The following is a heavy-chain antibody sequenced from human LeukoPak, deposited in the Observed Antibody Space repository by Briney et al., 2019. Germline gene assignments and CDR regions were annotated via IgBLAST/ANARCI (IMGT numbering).Heavy chain of an antibody. V-gene: IGHV1-46*03. CDR1: GYTFTSYY. Sequence: ASVKVSCKSSGYTFTSYYMHWVRQPPGQGLEWMGIINPSGGSTSYAQKLQGRVTMTRDTSTSTVYMELSSLRSEDTAVYYCARAVPMTTVATFDFDYWGQGTLVTVSS. D-gene: IGHD4-17*01. CDR3: ARAVPMTTVATFDFDY. J-gene: IGHJ4*02. CDR2: INPSGGST.